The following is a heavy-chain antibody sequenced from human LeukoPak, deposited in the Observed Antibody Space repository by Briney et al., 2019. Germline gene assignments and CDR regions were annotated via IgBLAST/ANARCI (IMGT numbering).Heavy chain of an antibody. D-gene: IGHD2-2*01. V-gene: IGHV4-38-2*01. CDR1: GYSISSGYY. J-gene: IGHJ3*02. CDR3: TRGYCSTTRCRDAFDI. CDR2: IAHSGST. Sequence: SETLPLTCAVSGYSISSGYYWGWIRPPPGKGLEWIGIIAHSGSTYYNPSLKSRVTILLDTSKNQFSLKLSSVTAADTAVYYCTRGYCSTTRCRDAFDIWGQGTMVTVSS.